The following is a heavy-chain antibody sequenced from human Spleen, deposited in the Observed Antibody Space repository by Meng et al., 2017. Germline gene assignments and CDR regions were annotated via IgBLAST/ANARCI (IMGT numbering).Heavy chain of an antibody. CDR1: GFTFSSYA. Sequence: GGSLRLSCEASGFTFSSYAMTWVRQAPGKGLEWVSTISGSTTSTFYADSVKGRFAISRHNSKNTLYLQMNSLRAEDTALYYCAKYSYGLGDYLDYWGQGALVTVSS. CDR3: AKYSYGLGDYLDY. V-gene: IGHV3-23*01. CDR2: ISGSTTST. D-gene: IGHD3-10*01. J-gene: IGHJ4*02.